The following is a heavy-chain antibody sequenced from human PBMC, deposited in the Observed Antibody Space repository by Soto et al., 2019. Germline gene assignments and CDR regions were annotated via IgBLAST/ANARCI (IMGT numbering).Heavy chain of an antibody. CDR1: GYTFTSYA. V-gene: IGHV1-3*01. Sequence: GASVKVSCKASGYTFTSYAMHWVRQAPGQRLEWMGWINAGNGNTKYSQKFQGRVTITRDTSASTAYMELSSLRSEDTAVYYRARADFLEWLPHVRWGQGTLVTVSS. D-gene: IGHD3-3*01. J-gene: IGHJ4*02. CDR2: INAGNGNT. CDR3: ARADFLEWLPHVR.